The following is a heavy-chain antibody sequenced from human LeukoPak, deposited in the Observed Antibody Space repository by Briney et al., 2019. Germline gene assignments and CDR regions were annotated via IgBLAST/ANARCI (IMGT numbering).Heavy chain of an antibody. CDR3: ARSPRNPKVYFDY. CDR2: ILDTGSTT. V-gene: IGHV3-48*02. J-gene: IGHJ4*02. CDR1: QIPFSDHS. Sequence: GGSLTLSCAASQIPFSDHSMNWVRQAPGKGLEWVAYILDTGSTTSYADSVKGRFTISRDNAKASLYLHMNSLRDEDTAVYYCARSPRNPKVYFDYWGQGALVTVSS.